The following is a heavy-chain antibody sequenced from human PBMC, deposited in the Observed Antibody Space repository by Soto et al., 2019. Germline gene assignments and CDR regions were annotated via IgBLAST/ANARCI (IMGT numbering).Heavy chain of an antibody. CDR2: IYSGGST. CDR1: GFTVSSNY. CDR3: AREGVVAASE. D-gene: IGHD2-15*01. V-gene: IGHV3-66*01. J-gene: IGHJ4*02. Sequence: EVQLVESGGGLVQPGGSLRLSCAASGFTVSSNYMSWVRQAPGKGLEWVSVIYSGGSTNYADSVKGRFTISRDNSKNTLYLQRNSLRAEGTAVSYCAREGVVAASEWGQGTRVTVSS.